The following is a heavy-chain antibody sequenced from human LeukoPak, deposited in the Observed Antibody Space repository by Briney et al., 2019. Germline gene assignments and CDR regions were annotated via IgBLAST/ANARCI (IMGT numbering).Heavy chain of an antibody. J-gene: IGHJ4*02. Sequence: GASVKVSCKAAGGPFSSYAISWLRQAPGQGLEWMGGIIPIFGTANYAQKFQGRATITTDESTSTAYMERSRLRSGDTAVYYCARDGRLGASDYWGQGTLVTVSP. CDR1: GGPFSSYA. V-gene: IGHV1-69*05. CDR2: IIPIFGTA. D-gene: IGHD1-26*01. CDR3: ARDGRLGASDY.